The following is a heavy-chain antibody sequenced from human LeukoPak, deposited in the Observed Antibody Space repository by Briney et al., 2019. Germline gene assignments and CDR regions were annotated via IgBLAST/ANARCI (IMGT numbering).Heavy chain of an antibody. Sequence: PGGSLRLSCAASGFTFSSYSMNWVRQAPGKGLERVSYISSSSSTIYYADSVKGRFTISRDNSKNTLYLQMNSLRAEDTAVYYCAKGRARIAAASDYWGQGTLVTVSS. D-gene: IGHD6-13*01. V-gene: IGHV3-48*01. CDR1: GFTFSSYS. CDR2: ISSSSSTI. J-gene: IGHJ4*02. CDR3: AKGRARIAAASDY.